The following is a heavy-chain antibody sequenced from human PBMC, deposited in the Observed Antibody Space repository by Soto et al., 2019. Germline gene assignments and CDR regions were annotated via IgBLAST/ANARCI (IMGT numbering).Heavy chain of an antibody. CDR1: GFTLSSYD. CDR3: VRDRFFGSADDFDL. V-gene: IGHV3-13*04. D-gene: IGHD3-10*01. CDR2: IATVGAT. Sequence: EVQLVESGGGLVQPGGSLRLSCEASGFTLSSYDMHWVRQATGKGLEWVSLIATVGATNYAGSVKGRLTLSTDNAKNSLYLQMHSLRAGDTAVSYCVRDRFFGSADDFDLWGQGTMVAVSS. J-gene: IGHJ3*01.